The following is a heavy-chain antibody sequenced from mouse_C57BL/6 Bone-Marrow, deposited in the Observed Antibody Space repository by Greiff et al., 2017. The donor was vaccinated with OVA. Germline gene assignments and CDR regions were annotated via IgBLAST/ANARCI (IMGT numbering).Heavy chain of an antibody. CDR2: INPNNGGT. V-gene: IGHV1-18*01. CDR3: AREGLGYFDV. Sequence: EVQLQQSGPELVKPGASVKIPCKASGHTFTDYNMDWVKQSHGKSLEWIGDINPNNGGTIYNQKFKGKATLTVDKSSSTAYMELRSLTSEDTAVYYCAREGLGYFDVWGTGTTVTVSS. J-gene: IGHJ1*03. D-gene: IGHD2-2*01. CDR1: GHTFTDYN.